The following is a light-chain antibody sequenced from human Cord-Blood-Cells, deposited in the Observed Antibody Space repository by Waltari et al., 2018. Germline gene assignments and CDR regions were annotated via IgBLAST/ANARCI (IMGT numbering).Light chain of an antibody. CDR1: QSISSY. CDR3: QQSYSTPFT. CDR2: AAS. Sequence: DIKMTQSPSSLSASVGDRVTITCRASQSISSYLIWYQQKPGKAPKLLIYAASSLQSGVPSRFSGSGSGTDFTLTISSLQPEDFATYYCQQSYSTPFTFGPGTKVDIK. J-gene: IGKJ3*01. V-gene: IGKV1-39*01.